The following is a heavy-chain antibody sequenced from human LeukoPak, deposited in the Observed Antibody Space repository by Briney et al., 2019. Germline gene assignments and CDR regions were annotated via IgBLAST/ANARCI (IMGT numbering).Heavy chain of an antibody. J-gene: IGHJ6*02. V-gene: IGHV3-23*01. Sequence: GGSLRLSCAASGFTFSTYVMSWVRQAPGKGLEWVSTISGSGGSTNYADSVKGRFTISRDNPKNTLYLQMNSLIADDTAVYYCAKNSRYCSGGSCNYYSYGMDVWGQGTTVTVSS. CDR3: AKNSRYCSGGSCNYYSYGMDV. CDR2: ISGSGGST. CDR1: GFTFSTYV. D-gene: IGHD2-15*01.